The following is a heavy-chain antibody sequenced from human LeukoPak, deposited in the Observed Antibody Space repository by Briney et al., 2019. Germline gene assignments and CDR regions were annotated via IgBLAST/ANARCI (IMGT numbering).Heavy chain of an antibody. V-gene: IGHV1-69*13. CDR1: GGTFSSYA. Sequence: SVKVSCKASGGTFSSYAISWVRQAPGQGLEWMGGIIPIFGTANYAQKFQGRVTITADESTSTAYMELSSLRSEDTAVYYCARGYSSGWYQHDVAFDIWGQGTMVTVSS. J-gene: IGHJ3*02. D-gene: IGHD6-19*01. CDR3: ARGYSSGWYQHDVAFDI. CDR2: IIPIFGTA.